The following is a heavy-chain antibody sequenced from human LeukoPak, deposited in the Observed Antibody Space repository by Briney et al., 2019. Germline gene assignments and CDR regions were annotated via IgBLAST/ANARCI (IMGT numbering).Heavy chain of an antibody. CDR3: AREFAGSASGAGY. CDR2: MSVSSGLI. Sequence: PGGSLRLSCAASRFTFSSYSMNWVRQAPGKGLEWVSSMSVSSGLIYYADSVKGRFTISRDNAKSSLYLQMNRLRVEDTAVYYCAREFAGSASGAGYWGQGTLVTVSS. CDR1: RFTFSSYS. D-gene: IGHD1-26*01. J-gene: IGHJ4*02. V-gene: IGHV3-21*01.